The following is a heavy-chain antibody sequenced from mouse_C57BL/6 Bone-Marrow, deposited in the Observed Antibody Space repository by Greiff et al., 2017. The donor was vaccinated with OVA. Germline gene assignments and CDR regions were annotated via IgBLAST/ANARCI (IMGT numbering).Heavy chain of an antibody. J-gene: IGHJ1*03. Sequence: QVQLQQSGAELVQPGASVKISCKASGYAFSSYWLNWVKQRPGTGLEWIGLIYPGAGDTNYNGKFKGKATLTADKSASTAYMQLSSLTSEDSAVYVFARWKYYGRSTDWYFDVWGTGTTVTVSA. CDR1: GYAFSSYW. CDR2: IYPGAGDT. V-gene: IGHV1-80*01. D-gene: IGHD1-1*01. CDR3: ARWKYYGRSTDWYFDV.